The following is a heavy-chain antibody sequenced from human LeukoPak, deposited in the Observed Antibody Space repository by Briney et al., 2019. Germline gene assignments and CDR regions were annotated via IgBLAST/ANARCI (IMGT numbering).Heavy chain of an antibody. CDR2: IYSGGST. J-gene: IGHJ4*02. CDR1: AFTVSRNH. Sequence: GGSLRLSCAAFAFTVSRNHMTWVRQAPGKGLEWVSIIYSGGSTYYADSVRGRFTISRDSSQNTLYLQMNGLRAEDTAVYYCVTLPTGDYWGQGTLVTVSS. V-gene: IGHV3-53*01. D-gene: IGHD2-15*01. CDR3: VTLPTGDY.